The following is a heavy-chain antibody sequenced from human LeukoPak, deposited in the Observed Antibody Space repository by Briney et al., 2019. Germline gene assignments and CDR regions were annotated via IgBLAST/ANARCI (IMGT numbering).Heavy chain of an antibody. CDR1: GYTFTGYY. J-gene: IGHJ5*02. CDR3: ARDGVLLWFGESINWFDP. Sequence: GASVKVSCKASGYTFTGYYMHWVRQAPGQGLEWMGWINPNSGGTNYAQKFQGRVTMTRDTSISTAYMELSRLRSDDTAVYYCARDGVLLWFGESINWFDPWGQGTLVTVSS. V-gene: IGHV1-2*02. D-gene: IGHD3-10*01. CDR2: INPNSGGT.